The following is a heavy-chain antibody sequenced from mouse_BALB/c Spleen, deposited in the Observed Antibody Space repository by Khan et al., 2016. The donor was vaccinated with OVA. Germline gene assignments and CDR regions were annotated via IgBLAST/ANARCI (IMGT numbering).Heavy chain of an antibody. Sequence: QVQLKQSGPGLVQPSQSLSITCTVSGFSLNNYSVHWVRQSPGKGLEWLGVIWSAGSTDYNAAFISRMTISKDNSRNQIFFRMNSLQPNDTAIYYCARRGYDYGRGALFAYWDQGTLVTVSA. CDR3: ARRGYDYGRGALFAY. CDR2: IWSAGST. J-gene: IGHJ3*01. V-gene: IGHV2-2*02. CDR1: GFSLNNYS. D-gene: IGHD2-4*01.